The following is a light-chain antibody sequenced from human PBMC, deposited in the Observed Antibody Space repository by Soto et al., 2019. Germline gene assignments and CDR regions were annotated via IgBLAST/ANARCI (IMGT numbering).Light chain of an antibody. V-gene: IGKV3-20*01. CDR1: QSVSSSY. CDR2: GAS. J-gene: IGKJ1*01. Sequence: EIVLTQSPGTLSLSPGEIATLSCRASQSVSSSYLAWYQQKPGQAPRLLIYGASSRATGIPDRFSGSGSGTDFTLTISRLEPEDFAVYYCQQYGSSRTFGQGTKV. CDR3: QQYGSSRT.